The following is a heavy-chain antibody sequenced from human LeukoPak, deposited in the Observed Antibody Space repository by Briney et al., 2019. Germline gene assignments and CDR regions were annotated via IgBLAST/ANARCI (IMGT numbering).Heavy chain of an antibody. Sequence: GGSLRLSYAASGFIFSSYGMHWVRQAPGKGLEWVAFVRSDGSHKYYADSVKGRFTISRDNAKNSLYLQMNSLRAEDTAVYYCARDRWGYSYGGDWGQGTLVTVSS. D-gene: IGHD5-18*01. J-gene: IGHJ4*02. CDR2: VRSDGSHK. CDR1: GFIFSSYG. V-gene: IGHV3-30*02. CDR3: ARDRWGYSYGGD.